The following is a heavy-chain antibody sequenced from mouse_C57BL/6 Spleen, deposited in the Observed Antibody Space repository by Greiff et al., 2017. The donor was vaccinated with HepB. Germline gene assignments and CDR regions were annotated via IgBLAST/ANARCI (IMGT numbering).Heavy chain of an antibody. CDR2: IYPGSGNT. Sequence: QVQLKESGAELVRPGASVKLSCKASGYTFTDYYINWVKQRPGQGLEWLARIYPGSGNTYYNEKFKGKATLTAEKSSSTAYMQLISLTSEDSAVYFCASYDGYYGYFDYWGQGTTLTVSS. J-gene: IGHJ2*01. D-gene: IGHD2-3*01. CDR3: ASYDGYYGYFDY. CDR1: GYTFTDYY. V-gene: IGHV1-76*01.